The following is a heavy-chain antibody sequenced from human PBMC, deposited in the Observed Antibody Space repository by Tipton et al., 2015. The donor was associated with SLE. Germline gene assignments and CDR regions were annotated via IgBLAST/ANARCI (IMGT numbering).Heavy chain of an antibody. V-gene: IGHV4-59*12. J-gene: IGHJ3*02. D-gene: IGHD3-22*01. CDR2: IYYSGST. Sequence: TLSLTCAVYGGSFSGYYWSWIRQPPGKGLEWIGYIYYSGSTNYNPSLKSRVTISVDTSKNQFSLKLSSVTAADTAVYYCARVTLDDSSGYLPRAGAFDIWGQGTMVTVSS. CDR3: ARVTLDDSSGYLPRAGAFDI. CDR1: GGSFSGYY.